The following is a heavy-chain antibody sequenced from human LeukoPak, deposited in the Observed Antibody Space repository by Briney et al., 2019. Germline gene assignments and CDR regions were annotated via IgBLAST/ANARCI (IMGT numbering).Heavy chain of an antibody. CDR3: ARVFVGENFDY. J-gene: IGHJ4*02. CDR1: GFAFNTYY. D-gene: IGHD3-10*02. Sequence: GGSLRLSCAASGFAFNTYYMHWVRQAPGKGLEWLSYISYTGSNKYYADSVKGRFTISRDNAKNSLYLQMNSLRAEDTAVYFCARVFVGENFDYWGQGTLVTVSS. CDR2: ISYTGSNK. V-gene: IGHV3-48*03.